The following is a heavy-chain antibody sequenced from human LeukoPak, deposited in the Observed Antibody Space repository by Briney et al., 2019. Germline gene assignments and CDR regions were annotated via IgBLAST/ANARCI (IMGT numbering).Heavy chain of an antibody. V-gene: IGHV1-69*13. CDR3: ARDQGSGWYLGQYFQH. J-gene: IGHJ1*01. CDR2: IIPIFGTA. D-gene: IGHD6-19*01. CDR1: GGTFSSYA. Sequence: SVKVSCKASGGTFSSYAISWARQAPGQGLEWMGGIIPIFGTANYAQKFQGRVTITADESTSTAYMELSSLRSEDTAVYYCARDQGSGWYLGQYFQHWGQGTLVTVSS.